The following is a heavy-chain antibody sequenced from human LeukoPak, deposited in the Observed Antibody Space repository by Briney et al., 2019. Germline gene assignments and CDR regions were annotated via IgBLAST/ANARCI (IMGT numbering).Heavy chain of an antibody. CDR2: ISSGSSYI. J-gene: IGHJ3*02. V-gene: IGHV3-21*01. CDR1: GFTFSSYM. D-gene: IGHD3-3*01. Sequence: GGSLRLSCAASGFTFSSYMVTWVRQAPGKGLEWVSSISSGSSYIYYEDSVKGRFTISRDNGKNSLYLQMSSLRAEDTAVYYCAIAVDSISGTEDTFDIWGQGTMVTVSS. CDR3: AIAVDSISGTEDTFDI.